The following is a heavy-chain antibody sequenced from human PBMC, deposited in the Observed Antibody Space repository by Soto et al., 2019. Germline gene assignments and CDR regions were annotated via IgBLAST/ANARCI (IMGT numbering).Heavy chain of an antibody. J-gene: IGHJ4*02. D-gene: IGHD6-19*01. CDR1: GFTFSSYA. CDR2: ISGSGGST. Sequence: EVQLLESGGGLVQPGGSLRLSCAASGFTFSSYAMSWVRQAPGKGLEWVSAISGSGGSTYYADSVKGRFIISRDNSKNTLYLQMNSLRAEDTAVYYCAKDRGMGIAVAIDTNWGQGTLVTVSS. V-gene: IGHV3-23*01. CDR3: AKDRGMGIAVAIDTN.